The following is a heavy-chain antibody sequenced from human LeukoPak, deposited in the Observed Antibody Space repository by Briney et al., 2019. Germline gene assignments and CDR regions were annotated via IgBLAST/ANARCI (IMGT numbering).Heavy chain of an antibody. CDR1: GFTFSDYY. Sequence: GGSLRLSCAASGFTFSDYYMSWIRQAPGKGLEWVSYISSSGSTIYYADSVKGRFTISRDNAKNSLYLQMNSLRAEDTAVYYCARDRDLYCSSTSCYTPDYWGQGTLVTVSS. J-gene: IGHJ4*02. CDR3: ARDRDLYCSSTSCYTPDY. V-gene: IGHV3-11*01. D-gene: IGHD2-2*02. CDR2: ISSSGSTI.